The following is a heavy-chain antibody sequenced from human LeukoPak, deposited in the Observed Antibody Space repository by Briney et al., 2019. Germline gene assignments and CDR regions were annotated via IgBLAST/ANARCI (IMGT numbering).Heavy chain of an antibody. J-gene: IGHJ5*02. CDR2: MNPNSGNT. V-gene: IGHV1-8*02. CDR1: GYTFTGYY. D-gene: IGHD2-2*01. Sequence: ASVKVSCKASGYTFTGYYMHWVRQAPGQGLEWMGWMNPNSGNTGYAQKFQGRVTMTRNTSISTAYMELSSLRSEDTAVYYCAKDSRTYCSNTNCYRNWFDPWGQGTLVTVSS. CDR3: AKDSRTYCSNTNCYRNWFDP.